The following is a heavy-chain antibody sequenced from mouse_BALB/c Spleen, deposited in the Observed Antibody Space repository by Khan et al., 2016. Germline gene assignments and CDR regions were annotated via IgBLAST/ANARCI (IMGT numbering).Heavy chain of an antibody. Sequence: EVQLQESGPSLAKPSQTLSLTCSVTGDSITSGHWNWIRKFPGNKFDFMGYISHSGDSYYNPSLKSRISITRDTSKNQYYLQLNSVTTEDTATFYCATLGYYGSAFAYWGQGTLVTVSA. V-gene: IGHV3-8*02. CDR3: ATLGYYGSAFAY. J-gene: IGHJ3*01. CDR1: GDSITSGH. CDR2: ISHSGDS. D-gene: IGHD1-2*01.